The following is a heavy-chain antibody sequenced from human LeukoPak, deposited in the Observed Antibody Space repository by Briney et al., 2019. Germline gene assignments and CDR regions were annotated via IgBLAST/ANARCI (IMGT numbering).Heavy chain of an antibody. CDR3: ARDHWGTIGDSSSFVHYYYYMDV. D-gene: IGHD6-6*01. CDR1: GDSVSSNSAA. J-gene: IGHJ6*03. V-gene: IGHV6-1*01. Sequence: LSQTLSLTCAISGDSVSSNSAAWNWIRQPPSRGLEWLGRTYYRSKWYNDYAVSVKSRITINPDTSKNQFSLQLNSVTPEDTAVYYCARDHWGTIGDSSSFVHYYYYMDVWGKGTTVTVSS. CDR2: TYYRSKWYN.